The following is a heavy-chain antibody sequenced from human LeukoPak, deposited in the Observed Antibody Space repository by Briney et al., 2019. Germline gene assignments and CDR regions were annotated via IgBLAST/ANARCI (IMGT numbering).Heavy chain of an antibody. Sequence: GGSLRPSCAVSGFTFSSYWMHWVRQAPGKGLVWVSRINSDGSIRSYADSVKGRFTISRDNAKNTEYLQMNSLRAEDTAVYYCARERLMDIWGKVTTVTVSS. V-gene: IGHV3-74*01. CDR1: GFTFSSYW. J-gene: IGHJ6*03. CDR3: ARERLMDI. CDR2: INSDGSIR.